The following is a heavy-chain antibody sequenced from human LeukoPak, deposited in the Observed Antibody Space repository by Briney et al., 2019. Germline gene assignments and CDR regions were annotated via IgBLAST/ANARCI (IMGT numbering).Heavy chain of an antibody. CDR3: ARLTTYYDILTGYYPYYFDY. Sequence: PSETLSLTCAVYGGSFSDFCWSWIRQPPGKGLEWIGEINHSGSTNYNPSLKSRVTISVDTSKNQFSLKLSSVTAADTAVYYCARLTTYYDILTGYYPYYFDYWGQGTLVTVSS. V-gene: IGHV4-34*01. CDR1: GGSFSDFC. J-gene: IGHJ4*02. CDR2: INHSGST. D-gene: IGHD3-9*01.